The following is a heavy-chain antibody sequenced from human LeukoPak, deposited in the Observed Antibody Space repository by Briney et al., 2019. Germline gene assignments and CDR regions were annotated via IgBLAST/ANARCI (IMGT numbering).Heavy chain of an antibody. CDR1: GGSISSYY. J-gene: IGHJ4*02. CDR3: ARLGLGSSRDY. V-gene: IGHV4-59*08. Sequence: PSETLSLTCTVSGGSISSYYWSWIRQPPGKGLEWIGFIYYTGSTNYNPSLKSRVTISVDTSKNQFSLNLSSVTAADSAVYYCARLGLGSSRDYWGQGTLVTVSS. D-gene: IGHD6-6*01. CDR2: IYYTGST.